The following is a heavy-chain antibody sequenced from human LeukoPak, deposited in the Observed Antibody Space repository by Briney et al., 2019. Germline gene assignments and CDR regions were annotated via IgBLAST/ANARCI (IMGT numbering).Heavy chain of an antibody. J-gene: IGHJ3*02. D-gene: IGHD3-9*01. CDR1: GYTLTELS. Sequence: ASVKVSCKVSGYTLTELSMHWVRQAPGKGLEWMGGFDPEDGETIYAQKFQGRVTMTEDTSTDTAYMELSSLRSEDTAVYYCATDLEMTGYFAFDIWGQGTMVAVSS. CDR3: ATDLEMTGYFAFDI. V-gene: IGHV1-24*01. CDR2: FDPEDGET.